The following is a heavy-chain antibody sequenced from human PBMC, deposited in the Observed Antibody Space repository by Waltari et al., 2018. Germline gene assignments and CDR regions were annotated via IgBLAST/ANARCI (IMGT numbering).Heavy chain of an antibody. D-gene: IGHD1-26*01. V-gene: IGHV4-39*07. CDR2: MFYRGSH. Sequence: QLQLQESGPRLVKPAETLSLTCTVPGDSVSSGPYFWAWIRQPPGTGLGWLGSMFYRGSHDHNPSLKRRVTVAVDPSKKKVALQLKSVTAADTAVYFRAGDRSGTINSCDPWCRGTLINVSS. J-gene: IGHJ5*02. CDR3: AGDRSGTINSCDP. CDR1: GDSVSSGPYF.